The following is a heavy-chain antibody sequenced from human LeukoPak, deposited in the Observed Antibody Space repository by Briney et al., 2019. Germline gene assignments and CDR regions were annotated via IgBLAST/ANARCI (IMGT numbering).Heavy chain of an antibody. CDR1: GYTFTGYY. CDR2: INPNSGGT. J-gene: IGHJ4*02. Sequence: ASVKVSCKASGYTFTGYYMHWVRQAPGQGLEWMGWINPNSGGTNYAQKFQGRVTMTRDTSISTAYMELSRLRSDGTAVYYCARDLAKILGEYYYDSSGYPDYWGQGTLVTVSS. CDR3: ARDLAKILGEYYYDSSGYPDY. D-gene: IGHD3-22*01. V-gene: IGHV1-2*02.